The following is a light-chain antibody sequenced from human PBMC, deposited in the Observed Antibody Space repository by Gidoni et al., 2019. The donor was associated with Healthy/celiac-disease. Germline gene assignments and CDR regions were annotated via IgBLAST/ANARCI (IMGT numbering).Light chain of an antibody. CDR1: QGSSSY. V-gene: IGKV1-9*01. CDR3: QQLNSYSFT. J-gene: IGKJ3*01. Sequence: DIQLTQSPSFLSASVGDRVTITCWASQGSSSYLAWSQQKPGKAPKLLIYAASTLQSGVPSRFRGSGSGTEFTLTISSLQPEDFATYYCQQLNSYSFTFGPGTKVDIK. CDR2: AAS.